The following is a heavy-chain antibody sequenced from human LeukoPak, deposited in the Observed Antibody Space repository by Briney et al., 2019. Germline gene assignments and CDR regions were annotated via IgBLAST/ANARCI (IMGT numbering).Heavy chain of an antibody. J-gene: IGHJ3*02. CDR1: GFTFSSYA. Sequence: GGSLRLSCAASGFTFSSYAMSWVRQAPGKGLKWVSTINDNGAGTYYADSVKGRFTISRDNSYNTLSLQMNSLRDEDTGVYYCARESGFGELFPFSCDIWGQGTVVTVSS. V-gene: IGHV3-23*01. CDR2: INDNGAGT. CDR3: ARESGFGELFPFSCDI. D-gene: IGHD3-10*01.